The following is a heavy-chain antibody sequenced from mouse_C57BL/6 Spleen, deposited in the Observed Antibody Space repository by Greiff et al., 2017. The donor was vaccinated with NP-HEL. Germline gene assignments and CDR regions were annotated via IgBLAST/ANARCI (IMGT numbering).Heavy chain of an antibody. V-gene: IGHV1-62-2*01. CDR3: ARHEGRGYYGSSFYYFDD. CDR1: GYTFTEYT. CDR2: FYPGSGSI. J-gene: IGHJ2*01. D-gene: IGHD1-1*01. Sequence: QVQLQQSGAELVKPGASVKLSCKASGYTFTEYTIHWVKQRSGQGLEWIGWFYPGSGSIKYNEKFKDKATLTADKSSSTVYMELSRLTSEDSSVYFCARHEGRGYYGSSFYYFDDWGQGTTLTVSS.